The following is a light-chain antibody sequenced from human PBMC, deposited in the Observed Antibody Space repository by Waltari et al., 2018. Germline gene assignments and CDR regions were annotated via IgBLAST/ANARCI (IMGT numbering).Light chain of an antibody. CDR3: QQSYSAPYT. CDR1: QSISTY. CDR2: AAS. Sequence: IQMTQSPSSLSASVGARVTITCRASQSISTYLNWYQHKPGKAPKVLIYAASSLKSGVPSKFSGSRSGTDFTLTISSLQPEDFATYYCQQSYSAPYTFGQGTKVEIK. V-gene: IGKV1-39*01. J-gene: IGKJ2*01.